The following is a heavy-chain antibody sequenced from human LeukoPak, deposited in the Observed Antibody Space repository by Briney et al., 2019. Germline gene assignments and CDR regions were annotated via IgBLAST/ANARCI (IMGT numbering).Heavy chain of an antibody. V-gene: IGHV3-23*01. D-gene: IGHD1-7*01. Sequence: GGSLRLSCAASGFTFSSYAMSWVRQAPGKGLEWVSAISGSGGSTYYADSVKCRFTTSRDNSKNTLYLQMNSLRAEDTAVYYCAKDLGYRSSELHAFDIWGQRTMVTVSS. CDR3: AKDLGYRSSELHAFDI. CDR2: ISGSGGST. CDR1: GFTFSSYA. J-gene: IGHJ3*02.